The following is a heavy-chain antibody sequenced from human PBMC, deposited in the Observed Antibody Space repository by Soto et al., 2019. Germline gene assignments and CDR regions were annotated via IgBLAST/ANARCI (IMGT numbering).Heavy chain of an antibody. Sequence: ASVKVSCKASGYTFTGYYMHWVRQAPGQGLEWMGWINPNSGGTNYAQKFQGWVTMTRDTSISTAYMELSRLRSDDTAVYYCARLGQEIATTLGMDVWGQGTTVTVSS. CDR2: INPNSGGT. CDR1: GYTFTGYY. D-gene: IGHD1-1*01. V-gene: IGHV1-2*04. J-gene: IGHJ6*02. CDR3: ARLGQEIATTLGMDV.